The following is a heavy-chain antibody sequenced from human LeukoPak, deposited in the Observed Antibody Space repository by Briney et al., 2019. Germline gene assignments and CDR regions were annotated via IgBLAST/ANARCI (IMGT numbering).Heavy chain of an antibody. V-gene: IGHV3-53*01. D-gene: IGHD3-22*01. CDR1: GFTVSSNY. Sequence: GGSLRLSCAASGFTVSSNYMSWVRQAPGKGLEWVSVIYSGGSTYYADSVKGRFTISRDNSKNTLYLQMNSLRAEDTAVYYCARDGRDSSGYYDAFDIWGQGTMVTVSS. J-gene: IGHJ3*02. CDR3: ARDGRDSSGYYDAFDI. CDR2: IYSGGST.